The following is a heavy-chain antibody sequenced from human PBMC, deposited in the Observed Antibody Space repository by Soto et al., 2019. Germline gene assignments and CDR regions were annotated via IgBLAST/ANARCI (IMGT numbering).Heavy chain of an antibody. CDR1: GGSFSGYY. CDR3: ARAPGVVTSSPFDY. Sequence: QVQLQQWGAGLLKPSETLSLTCAVYGGSFSGYYWSWIRQPPGKGLEWIGEINHSGSTNYNPSLKSRVTISVDTSKNQFSLKLSSVTAADTAVYYCARAPGVVTSSPFDYWGQGTLVTVSS. D-gene: IGHD3-3*01. CDR2: INHSGST. V-gene: IGHV4-34*01. J-gene: IGHJ4*02.